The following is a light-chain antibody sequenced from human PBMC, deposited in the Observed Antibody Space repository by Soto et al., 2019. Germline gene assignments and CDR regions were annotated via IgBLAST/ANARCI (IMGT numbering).Light chain of an antibody. V-gene: IGKV3-15*01. J-gene: IGKJ4*01. CDR3: QQYNQWPLT. CDR1: QTVSNN. Sequence: EIVMTQSPATLSVSPGEKATLSCRASQTVSNNLAWYQQKPGQAPRLLIYFASTRATGIPARFSGSGSGTEFTLTISSLQSEDFAVYYCQQYNQWPLTFDGGTKAETK. CDR2: FAS.